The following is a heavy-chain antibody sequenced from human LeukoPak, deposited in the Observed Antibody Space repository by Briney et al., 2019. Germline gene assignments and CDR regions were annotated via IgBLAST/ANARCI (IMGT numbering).Heavy chain of an antibody. V-gene: IGHV3-33*01. CDR2: IWYDGSKT. D-gene: IGHD3-3*01. J-gene: IGHJ4*02. Sequence: PGGSLRLSCAASGFTFSSHGMHWVRQAPGKGLDWVAVIWYDGSKTLYADSVKGRFTISRDDSKNTLYLQMNSLRAEDTAVYYCAREASGYYRDFWGQGTLVTVSS. CDR1: GFTFSSHG. CDR3: AREASGYYRDF.